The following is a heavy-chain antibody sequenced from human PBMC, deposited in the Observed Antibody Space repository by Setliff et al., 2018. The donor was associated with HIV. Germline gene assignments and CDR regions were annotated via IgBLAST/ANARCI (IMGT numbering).Heavy chain of an antibody. CDR3: ARRIDNSGSFPDKNWFDT. J-gene: IGHJ5*02. CDR2: IFSSGST. D-gene: IGHD3-10*01. Sequence: SETLSLTCTVSGGSISSYCWNWIRQSPGGGLEWIGFIFSSGSTKYNPSLQSRVTMSIDTSKNQFSMKLTSVTAADTAVYYCARRIDNSGSFPDKNWFDTWGQGSLVTV. CDR1: GGSISSYC. V-gene: IGHV4-4*09.